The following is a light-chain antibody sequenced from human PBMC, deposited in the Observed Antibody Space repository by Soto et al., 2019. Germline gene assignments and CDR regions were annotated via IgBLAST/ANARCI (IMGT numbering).Light chain of an antibody. CDR3: NSYTSSSTRVV. CDR1: SSDVGGYNF. V-gene: IGLV2-14*01. CDR2: EVN. J-gene: IGLJ2*01. Sequence: QAVVTQPASVSGSPGQSITISCTGTSSDVGGYNFVSWYQQHPGKAPKLMIYEVNNRPSGVSNRFSGSKSGNTASLTISGLQAEDEADYYCNSYTSSSTRVVFGGGTKLTVL.